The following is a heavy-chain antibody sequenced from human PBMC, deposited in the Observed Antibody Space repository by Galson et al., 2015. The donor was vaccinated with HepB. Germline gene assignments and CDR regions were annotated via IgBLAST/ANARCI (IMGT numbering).Heavy chain of an antibody. CDR3: ARSGELTGDPAPIDP. CDR2: IIPILGIA. CDR1: GGTFSSYA. J-gene: IGHJ5*02. D-gene: IGHD7-27*01. Sequence: SCKASGGTFSSYAISWVRQAPGQGLEWMGGIIPILGIANYAQKFQGRVTITADKSTSTAYMELSSLRSEDTAVYYCARSGELTGDPAPIDPWGQGTLVTVSS. V-gene: IGHV1-69*10.